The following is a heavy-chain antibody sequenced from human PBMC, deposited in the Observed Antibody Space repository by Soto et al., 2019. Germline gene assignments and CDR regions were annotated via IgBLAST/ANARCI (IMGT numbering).Heavy chain of an antibody. CDR2: IYYSGST. CDR3: ARDEGALQTPLV. CDR1: GGAIGSES. V-gene: IGHV4-59*12. J-gene: IGHJ6*04. Sequence: ETLSLTCSSSGGAIGSESCIWIWEPKRKGLELIGYIYYSGSTNYNPSLKSRVTISVDTSKNQFSLKLSSVTAADTAVYYCARDEGALQTPLVWGKGTTVTVSS.